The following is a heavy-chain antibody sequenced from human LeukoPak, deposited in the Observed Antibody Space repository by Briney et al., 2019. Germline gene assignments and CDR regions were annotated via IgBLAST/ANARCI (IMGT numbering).Heavy chain of an antibody. J-gene: IGHJ4*02. V-gene: IGHV3-30*02. CDR2: IGSNK. Sequence: GGSLRLSCAASGFTFSSYGMHWVRQAPGKGLEWVAFIGSNKYYADSVKGRFTISRDNSKNTLYLQMNSLRAEDTAVYYCAKTYYDFLSGSGCFDYWGQGALVTVSS. D-gene: IGHD3-3*01. CDR3: AKTYYDFLSGSGCFDY. CDR1: GFTFSSYG.